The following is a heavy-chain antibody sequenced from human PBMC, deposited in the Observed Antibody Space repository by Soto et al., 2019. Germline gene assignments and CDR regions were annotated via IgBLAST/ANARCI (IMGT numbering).Heavy chain of an antibody. CDR2: ITSRSGNT. V-gene: IGHV1-58*02. J-gene: IGHJ2*01. CDR1: GFTFSSSD. CDR3: AAGDSSGYYGV. D-gene: IGHD3-22*01. Sequence: SVKFSCRTSGFTFSSSDIQRVQHARGQGLEWRGWITSRSGNTNYAQKFQARVSITRDMPTSTAYMERSNLRSEDTAVYYCAAGDSSGYYGVWGR.